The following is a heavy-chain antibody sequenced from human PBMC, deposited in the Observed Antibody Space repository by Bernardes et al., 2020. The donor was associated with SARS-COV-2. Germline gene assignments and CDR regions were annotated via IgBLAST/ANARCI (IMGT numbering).Heavy chain of an antibody. J-gene: IGHJ6*02. Sequence: SETLSLTCTVSGGSFSSFYWSWIRQPPGKGLEWMGYIYDTGRNNYNPSLESRVTISADTSKNQFSLKVKSVTAADTAVYYCAGAPMGEGGSFYNSYAMDVWGQGTTVTVSS. CDR3: AGAPMGEGGSFYNSYAMDV. D-gene: IGHD3-10*01. V-gene: IGHV4-59*01. CDR2: IYDTGRN. CDR1: GGSFSSFY.